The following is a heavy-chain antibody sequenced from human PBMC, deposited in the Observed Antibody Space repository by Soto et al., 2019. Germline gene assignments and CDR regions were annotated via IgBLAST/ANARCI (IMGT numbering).Heavy chain of an antibody. J-gene: IGHJ4*02. Sequence: EVQLVESGGGLVQPGGSLRLSCAASGFTFSSYAMHWVRHAPGKGLEYVSTISRNGGSTYYANSVKGRFTISRDNSKNTLYLQMGSLRAEDMAVYYCARGGRDYYFDYWGQGTLVTVSS. CDR3: ARGGRDYYFDY. CDR2: ISRNGGST. D-gene: IGHD2-15*01. CDR1: GFTFSSYA. V-gene: IGHV3-64*01.